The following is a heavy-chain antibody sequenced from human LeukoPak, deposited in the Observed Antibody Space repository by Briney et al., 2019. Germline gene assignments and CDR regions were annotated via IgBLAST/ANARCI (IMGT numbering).Heavy chain of an antibody. CDR2: IYYSGST. D-gene: IGHD3-10*01. Sequence: PSETLSLTCTVSGGSISSGGYYWSWIRQHPGKGLEWIGYIYYSGSTYYNPSLKSRVTISVDTSKNQFSLKVSSVTAADTAVYYCARGVLLWFGELFDYWGQGTLVTVSS. CDR1: GGSISSGGYY. J-gene: IGHJ4*02. CDR3: ARGVLLWFGELFDY. V-gene: IGHV4-31*03.